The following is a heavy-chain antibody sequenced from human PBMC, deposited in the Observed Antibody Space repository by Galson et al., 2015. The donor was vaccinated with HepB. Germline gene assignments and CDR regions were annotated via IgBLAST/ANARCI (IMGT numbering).Heavy chain of an antibody. V-gene: IGHV4-59*08. CDR3: ARHGFGSEDNV. Sequence: ETLSLTCIVSGASVTGYYWSWIRQPPGKGLQWIGYIYYDGNTNYNPSLKSRVTMSVDTSKNQFSLNLRSVTATDTAVYYCARHGFGSEDNVWGQGTLVAVSS. CDR1: GASVTGYY. D-gene: IGHD3-10*01. J-gene: IGHJ1*01. CDR2: IYYDGNT.